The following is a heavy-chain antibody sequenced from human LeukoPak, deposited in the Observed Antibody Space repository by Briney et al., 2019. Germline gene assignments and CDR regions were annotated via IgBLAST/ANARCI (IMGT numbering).Heavy chain of an antibody. V-gene: IGHV3-11*01. CDR1: GFTFSDYY. CDR2: ISSSGSTI. CDR3: ARGDWYCSSTSCYAFDY. D-gene: IGHD2-2*01. Sequence: GGSLRLSCAASGFTFSDYYMSWIRQAPGKGLEWVSYISSSGSTIYYADSVKGRFTISRDNAKNSLYLQMNSLRAEDTAVYYCARGDWYCSSTSCYAFDYWGQGTLVTVSS. J-gene: IGHJ4*02.